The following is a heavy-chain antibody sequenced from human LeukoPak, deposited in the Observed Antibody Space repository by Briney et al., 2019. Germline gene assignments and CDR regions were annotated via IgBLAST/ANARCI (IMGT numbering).Heavy chain of an antibody. CDR3: ARTTSSTSFNFDY. J-gene: IGHJ4*02. Sequence: SGPTLVNPTQTLTLTCTFSGFSLSTSGVCVSWIRQPPGKALEWLARIDWDDDRYYSTSLKTRLTISKDTSKNQVVLTMTNMDPEDTATYYCARTTSSTSFNFDYWGQGTLVTVSS. CDR2: IDWDDDR. D-gene: IGHD2-2*01. CDR1: GFSLSTSGVC. V-gene: IGHV2-70*11.